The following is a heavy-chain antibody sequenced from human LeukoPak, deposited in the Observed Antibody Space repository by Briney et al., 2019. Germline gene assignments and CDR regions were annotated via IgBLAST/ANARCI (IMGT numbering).Heavy chain of an antibody. V-gene: IGHV1-69*05. Sequence: GASVKVSCKASGGTFSDYAISWVRQAPGQGLDWMGGFIPRFGKTNYAKKFPGRLTITTDESTSTVYMELISLRSEDTAVYFCARAPYYDFWSGTAWDYWGQGTLVTVSS. CDR1: GGTFSDYA. D-gene: IGHD3-3*01. J-gene: IGHJ4*02. CDR2: FIPRFGKT. CDR3: ARAPYYDFWSGTAWDY.